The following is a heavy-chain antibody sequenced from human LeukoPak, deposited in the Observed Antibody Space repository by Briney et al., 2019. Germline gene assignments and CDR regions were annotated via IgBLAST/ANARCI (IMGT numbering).Heavy chain of an antibody. D-gene: IGHD2-2*01. J-gene: IGHJ4*02. V-gene: IGHV3-74*01. CDR1: GFTFSTYW. CDR2: INSDGRST. CDR3: ARDFPRRRALPPEPFDY. Sequence: GGSLRLSCAASGFTFSTYWMHWVRQAPGKGLVWVSRINSDGRSTSYADSVKGRFTISRDNAMSTLYLQMNSLRAEDTALYYCARDFPRRRALPPEPFDYWGQGTLVTVSS.